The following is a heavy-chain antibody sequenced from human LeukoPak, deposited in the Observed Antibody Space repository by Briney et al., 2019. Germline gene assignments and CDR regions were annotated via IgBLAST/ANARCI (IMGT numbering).Heavy chain of an antibody. CDR2: INSDGSST. Sequence: GGGLRLSCAASRFSLSSYWMHLVRLAPRAGLVGVSRINSDGSSTSYADSVKGRFTISRDNAKTTMYLQMNSLRAENTAVYYCARDGGYGSGGYYHNGFDYWGQGTLVTVSS. J-gene: IGHJ4*02. CDR1: RFSLSSYW. D-gene: IGHD3-10*01. CDR3: ARDGGYGSGGYYHNGFDY. V-gene: IGHV3-74*01.